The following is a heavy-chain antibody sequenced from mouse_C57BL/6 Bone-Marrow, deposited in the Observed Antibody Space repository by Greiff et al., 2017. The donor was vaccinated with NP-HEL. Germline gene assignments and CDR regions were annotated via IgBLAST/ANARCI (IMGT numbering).Heavy chain of an antibody. CDR3: ALGELRLPGRPYFDY. J-gene: IGHJ2*01. CDR1: GYTFTSYW. V-gene: IGHV1-74*01. D-gene: IGHD3-2*02. Sequence: QVQLQQPGAELVKPGASVKVSCKASGYTFTSYWMHWVKQRPGQGLEWIGRIHPSDSDTNYNQKFKGKATLTVDKSSSTAYMQLRSLTSEDSAVYYCALGELRLPGRPYFDYWGQGTTLTVSS. CDR2: IHPSDSDT.